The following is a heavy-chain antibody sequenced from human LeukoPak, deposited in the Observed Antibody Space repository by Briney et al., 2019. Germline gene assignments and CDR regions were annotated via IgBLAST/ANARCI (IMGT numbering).Heavy chain of an antibody. V-gene: IGHV4-30-2*01. J-gene: IGHJ4*02. Sequence: KTSETLSLTCTVSGGSVSSGSYSWSWIRRPPGKGLEWIGYIYHSGSTYYNPSLKSRVTISVDRSKNQFSLKLSSVTAADTAVYYCARAPRLVATIYYFDYWGQGTLVTVSS. CDR2: IYHSGST. CDR3: ARAPRLVATIYYFDY. CDR1: GGSVSSGSYS. D-gene: IGHD5-12*01.